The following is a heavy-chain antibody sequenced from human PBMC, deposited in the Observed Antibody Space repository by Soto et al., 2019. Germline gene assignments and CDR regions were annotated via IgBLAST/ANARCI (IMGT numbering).Heavy chain of an antibody. Sequence: GSLRLSCAVSGFSFSTYAMHWVRQAPGKGLEWLAIIWFDGVKEYYAESVRGRFTISIDNSKNTVYLQMDTVGAEDSALYYCTRATFDVWGQGTTVTVSS. CDR1: GFSFSTYA. V-gene: IGHV3-33*01. J-gene: IGHJ6*02. CDR2: IWFDGVKE. CDR3: TRATFDV.